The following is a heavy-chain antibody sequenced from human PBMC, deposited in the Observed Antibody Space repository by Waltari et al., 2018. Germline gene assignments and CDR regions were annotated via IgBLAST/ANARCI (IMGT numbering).Heavy chain of an antibody. J-gene: IGHJ5*02. D-gene: IGHD5-18*01. Sequence: QVQLQESGPGLVKPSETLSLTCTVSGGSISSYYWSWIRQPPGKGLEWIGYIYYSGSTNYNPSLKSRVTISVDTSKNQFSLKLSSVTAADTAVYYCARGGGAMVTVWFDPWGQGTLVTVSS. V-gene: IGHV4-59*01. CDR3: ARGGGAMVTVWFDP. CDR1: GGSISSYY. CDR2: IYYSGST.